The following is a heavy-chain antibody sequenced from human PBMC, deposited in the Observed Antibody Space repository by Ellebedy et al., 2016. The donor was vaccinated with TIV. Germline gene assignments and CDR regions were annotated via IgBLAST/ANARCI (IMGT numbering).Heavy chain of an antibody. J-gene: IGHJ6*02. CDR1: GFTFTSYW. V-gene: IGHV3-7*03. CDR3: VRDGAYGDYSPGYYGMDV. Sequence: GGSLRLSCAASGFTFTSYWMSWVRQAPGKGLEWVANINQDGSRIYYVDSVKGRFTISRDNAKNSVYLRMNTLRVEDTAVYHWVRDGAYGDYSPGYYGMDVWGQGTTVTVSS. D-gene: IGHD3-22*01. CDR2: INQDGSRI.